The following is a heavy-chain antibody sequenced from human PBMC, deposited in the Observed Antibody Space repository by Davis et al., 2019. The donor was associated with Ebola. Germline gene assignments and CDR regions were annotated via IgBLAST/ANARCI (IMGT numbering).Heavy chain of an antibody. Sequence: SVKVSCKASGGTFSSYAISWVRQAPGQGLEWMGGIIPIFGTANYAQKFQGRVTMTTDTSTSTAYMELRSLRSEDTAVYYCAAQITIVGVVIPHKTPRANYYYYMDVWGKGTTVTVSS. D-gene: IGHD3-3*01. J-gene: IGHJ6*03. V-gene: IGHV1-69*05. CDR1: GGTFSSYA. CDR2: IIPIFGTA. CDR3: AAQITIVGVVIPHKTPRANYYYYMDV.